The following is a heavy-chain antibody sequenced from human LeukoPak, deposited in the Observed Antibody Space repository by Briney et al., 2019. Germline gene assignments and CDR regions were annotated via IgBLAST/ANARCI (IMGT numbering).Heavy chain of an antibody. CDR2: IYYSGST. J-gene: IGHJ4*02. CDR1: GGSISSNSYY. D-gene: IGHD3-22*01. V-gene: IGHV4-39*01. CDR3: ATHSSTYYWFDY. Sequence: SETLSLTCTVSGGSISSNSYYWGWIRQPPGKGLEWIGTIYYSGSTYYNPSLKSRVTISVDTSKNQFSLKLGSVTAADTAVYYCATHSSTYYWFDYWGQGTLVTVSS.